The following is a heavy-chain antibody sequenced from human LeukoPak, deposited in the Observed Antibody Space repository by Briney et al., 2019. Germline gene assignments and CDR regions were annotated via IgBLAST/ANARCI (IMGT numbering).Heavy chain of an antibody. D-gene: IGHD2-2*01. V-gene: IGHV3-30*09. CDR3: ASPPGIVVVPAARYYYYGMDV. J-gene: IGHJ6*02. Sequence: PGGFLRLSCAASGFTFSSYAMHWVRQAPGKGLEWVAVISYDGSNKYYADSVKGRFAISRDNSKNTLYLQMNSLRAEDTAVYYCASPPGIVVVPAARYYYYGMDVWGQGTTVTVSS. CDR2: ISYDGSNK. CDR1: GFTFSSYA.